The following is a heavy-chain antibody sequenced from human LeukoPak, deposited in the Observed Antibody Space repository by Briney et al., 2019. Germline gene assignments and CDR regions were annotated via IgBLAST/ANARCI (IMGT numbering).Heavy chain of an antibody. CDR1: RFSFSAYW. J-gene: IGHJ4*02. Sequence: GGSLRLSCAASRFSFSAYWMTWVRQAPGTGLEGVANIDPAGSETYYVDPVKGRFSISRDNAKNLVYLQMNSLRAEDTAVYHCARFGYVAAVDVWGQGTPVTVSS. D-gene: IGHD2-15*01. V-gene: IGHV3-7*01. CDR2: IDPAGSET. CDR3: ARFGYVAAVDV.